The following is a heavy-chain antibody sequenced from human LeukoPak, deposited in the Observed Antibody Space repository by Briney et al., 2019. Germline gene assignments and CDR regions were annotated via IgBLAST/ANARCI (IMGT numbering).Heavy chain of an antibody. Sequence: SETLSLTCTVSGGSISSGSYYWSWIRRPAGKGLEWIGRIYTSGSTNYNPSLKSRVTISVDTSKNQFSLKLSSVTAADTAVYYCAREEAVYYYYYYMDVWGKGTTVTVSS. J-gene: IGHJ6*03. CDR2: IYTSGST. CDR3: AREEAVYYYYYYMDV. V-gene: IGHV4-61*02. CDR1: GGSISSGSYY.